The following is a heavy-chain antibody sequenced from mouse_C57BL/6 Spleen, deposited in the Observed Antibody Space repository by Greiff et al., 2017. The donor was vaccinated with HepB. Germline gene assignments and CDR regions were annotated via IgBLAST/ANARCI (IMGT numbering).Heavy chain of an antibody. CDR1: GYTFTDYY. J-gene: IGHJ3*01. D-gene: IGHD2-4*01. CDR2: INPNNGGT. Sequence: EVQLQQSGPELVKPGASVKISCKASGYTFTDYYMNWVKQSHGKSLEWIGDINPNNGGTSYNQKFKGKATLTVDKSSSTAYMELRSLTSEDSAVYYCARGKNYDYSSFAYWGQGTLVTVSA. CDR3: ARGKNYDYSSFAY. V-gene: IGHV1-26*01.